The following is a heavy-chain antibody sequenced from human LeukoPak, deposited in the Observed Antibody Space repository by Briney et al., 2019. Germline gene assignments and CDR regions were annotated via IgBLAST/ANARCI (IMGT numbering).Heavy chain of an antibody. D-gene: IGHD2-2*01. J-gene: IGHJ4*02. CDR1: GYTFTSYG. Sequence: ASVKVSCKASGYTFTSYGISWVRQAPGQGLEWMGIINPSGGSTSYAQKFQGRVTMSRDTSTSTVYMELSSLRSEDTAVYYCAREALVVVPAAILDYWGQGTLVTVSS. CDR2: INPSGGST. CDR3: AREALVVVPAAILDY. V-gene: IGHV1-46*01.